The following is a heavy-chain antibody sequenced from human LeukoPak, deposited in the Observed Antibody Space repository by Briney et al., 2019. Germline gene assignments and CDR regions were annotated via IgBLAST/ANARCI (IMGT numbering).Heavy chain of an antibody. CDR2: IYWDDDK. CDR1: GGSISSYYW. Sequence: TLSLTCTVSGGSISSYYWSWIRQPPGKALEWLALIYWDDDKRYSPSLKSRLTITKDTSKNQVVLTMTNMDPVDTATYYCAHRPWDWNVGHYWGQGTLVTVSS. CDR3: AHRPWDWNVGHY. V-gene: IGHV2-5*08. D-gene: IGHD1-1*01. J-gene: IGHJ4*02.